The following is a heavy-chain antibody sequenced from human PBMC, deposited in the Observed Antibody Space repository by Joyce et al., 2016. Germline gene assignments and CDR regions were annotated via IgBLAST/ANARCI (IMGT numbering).Heavy chain of an antibody. CDR2: ISRTGDLI. Sequence: EVQLVESGGGLVQPGGSLILSCAASGFIFSSKEMNWVRQAAGKGMEWVAYISRTGDLIHYADSVRGRFTSSRDNAGSSLYLQMDYLRAEDTAMYVCASPSCAVWGQGSLVTVSS. CDR3: ASPSCAV. CDR1: GFIFSSKE. J-gene: IGHJ4*02. V-gene: IGHV3-48*03.